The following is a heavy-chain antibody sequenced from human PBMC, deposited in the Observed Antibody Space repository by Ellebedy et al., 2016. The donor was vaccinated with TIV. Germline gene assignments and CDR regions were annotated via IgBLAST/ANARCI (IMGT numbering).Heavy chain of an antibody. CDR2: IWYDGSNK. D-gene: IGHD1-14*01. CDR3: VRDRDRYAEYFQH. Sequence: GESLKISCVVSGFSFSNYGMHWVRQAPGKGLEWVAVIWYDGSNKYYEDSVKGRFTISRDNSKNTLFLQMDSLRAEDTAVYYCVRDRDRYAEYFQHWGQGTLVTVSS. CDR1: GFSFSNYG. J-gene: IGHJ1*01. V-gene: IGHV3-33*08.